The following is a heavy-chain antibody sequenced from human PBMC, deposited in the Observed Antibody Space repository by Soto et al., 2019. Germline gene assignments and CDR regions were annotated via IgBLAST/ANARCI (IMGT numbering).Heavy chain of an antibody. CDR3: ARVRLSDNWNGYYYFLAF. CDR1: GYTFTSYA. CDR2: INAGNGNT. Sequence: GASVKVSCKASGYTFTSYAMHWVRQAPGQRLEWMGWINAGNGNTKYSQKFQGRVTITRDTSASTAYMELSSLRSEDTAVYYCARVRLSDNWNGYYYFLAFWGKRSTVTVSS. J-gene: IGHJ6*03. D-gene: IGHD1-20*01. V-gene: IGHV1-3*01.